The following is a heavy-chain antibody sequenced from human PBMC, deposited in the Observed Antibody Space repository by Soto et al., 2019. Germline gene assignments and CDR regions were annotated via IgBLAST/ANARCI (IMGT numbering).Heavy chain of an antibody. CDR3: TTSGESHYDFWGCPPQIHAAYYYYDMDV. Sequence: GGSLRIACASCGVTLWNAGMNGVRQAPGKGLEWVGRIKSKTDGGTTDYIALVKGRFIISSDDSKNTLYLQMNSLKTEDTAVYYCTTSGESHYDFWGCPPQIHAAYYYYDMDVWLHRTTVPVTS. CDR1: GVTLWNAG. V-gene: IGHV3-15*07. D-gene: IGHD3-3*01. CDR2: IKSKTDGGTT. J-gene: IGHJ6*02.